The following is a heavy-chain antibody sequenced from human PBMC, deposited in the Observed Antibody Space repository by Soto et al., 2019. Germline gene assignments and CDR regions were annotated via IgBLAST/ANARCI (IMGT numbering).Heavy chain of an antibody. Sequence: ASVKVSCKASGFTFSDYGITRVRQAPGQGLEWMGRISPYNGNTNYAQNVKGRVTMTTDTSTSTVYMELRSLRSDGTAVYFCAREYLDYYDTSGYYYWGQGTLVTVST. CDR1: GFTFSDYG. D-gene: IGHD3-22*01. CDR2: ISPYNGNT. CDR3: AREYLDYYDTSGYYY. J-gene: IGHJ4*02. V-gene: IGHV1-18*04.